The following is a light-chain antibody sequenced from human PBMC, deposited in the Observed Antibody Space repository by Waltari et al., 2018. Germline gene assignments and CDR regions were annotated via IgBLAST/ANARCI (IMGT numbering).Light chain of an antibody. J-gene: IGKJ1*01. CDR1: QTMSSD. CDR2: AGS. CDR3: QQSSTWT. V-gene: IGKV1-39*01. Sequence: DIQMTQFPSALSACVGDRVTISCRASQTMSSDLNWYQQRPGTASKVLIYAGSNLQRGVPSKLSGSGSGTDFTLTSSSLQTEDSGTYYCQQSSTWTFGQGTKVEIK.